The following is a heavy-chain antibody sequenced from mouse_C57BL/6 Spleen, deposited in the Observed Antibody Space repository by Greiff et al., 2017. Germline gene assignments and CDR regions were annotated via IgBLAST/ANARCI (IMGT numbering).Heavy chain of an antibody. Sequence: EVQLQESGGGLVKPGGSLKLSCAASGFTFSSYAMSWVRQTPEKRLEWVATISDGGSYTYYPDNVKGRFTISRDNAKNTLYLQMSHLKSEDTAMYYCAREDYDGFAYWGQGTLVTVSA. CDR2: ISDGGSYT. V-gene: IGHV5-4*01. D-gene: IGHD2-4*01. CDR1: GFTFSSYA. J-gene: IGHJ3*01. CDR3: AREDYDGFAY.